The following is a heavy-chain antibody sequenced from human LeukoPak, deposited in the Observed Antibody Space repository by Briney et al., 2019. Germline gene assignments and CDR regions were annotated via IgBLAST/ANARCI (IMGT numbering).Heavy chain of an antibody. CDR1: GFTFNSYA. J-gene: IGHJ4*02. Sequence: PGGSLRLSXAASGFTFNSYAMHWVRQAPGKGLEYVSAISSNGGSTYYANSVKGRFTISRDNSKNTLYLQMGSLRAEDMAVYYCARPSYDSSHFDYWGQGTLVTVSS. CDR3: ARPSYDSSHFDY. D-gene: IGHD3-22*01. CDR2: ISSNGGST. V-gene: IGHV3-64*01.